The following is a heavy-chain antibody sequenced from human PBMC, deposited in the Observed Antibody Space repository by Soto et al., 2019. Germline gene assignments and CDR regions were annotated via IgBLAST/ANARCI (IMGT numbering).Heavy chain of an antibody. CDR2: ISGSGGST. CDR3: AKDQGLRYNWNYEPFQH. CDR1: GFTFSSYA. J-gene: IGHJ1*01. V-gene: IGHV3-23*01. D-gene: IGHD1-7*01. Sequence: PVGSLRLSCAASGFTFSSYAMSWVRQAPGKGLEWVSAISGSGGSTYYADSVKGRFTISRDNSKNTLYLQMNSLRAEDTAVYYCAKDQGLRYNWNYEPFQHWGQGTLVTVSS.